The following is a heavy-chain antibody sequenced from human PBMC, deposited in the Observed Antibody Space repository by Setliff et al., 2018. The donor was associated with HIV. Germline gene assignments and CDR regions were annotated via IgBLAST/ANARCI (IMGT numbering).Heavy chain of an antibody. V-gene: IGHV4-38-2*02. CDR1: GYSINSAYY. CDR3: VRQGAVTGRVSDGFDI. D-gene: IGHD6-19*01. Sequence: PSETLSLTCTVSGYSINSAYYWGWIRQPPGKGLEWIGTIYHSGTTYYNPSLKSRVTISVDTSKNHFSLRLTSVTAADTAVYYCVRQGAVTGRVSDGFDIWGQGTMVTVSS. CDR2: IYHSGTT. J-gene: IGHJ3*02.